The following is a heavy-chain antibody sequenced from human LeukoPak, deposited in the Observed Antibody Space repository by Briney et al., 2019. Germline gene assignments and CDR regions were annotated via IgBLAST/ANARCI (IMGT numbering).Heavy chain of an antibody. CDR1: GGSVSSGSYY. D-gene: IGHD6-6*01. Sequence: PSETLSLTCTVSGGSVSSGSYYWTWIRQPPGKGLEWIGYIYYSGSINYNPSLKSRVTISVDTSKNQFSLKLSSVTAADTAVYYCARAGGMAARPSESWGQGTLVTVSS. CDR2: IYYSGSI. V-gene: IGHV4-61*01. J-gene: IGHJ5*02. CDR3: ARAGGMAARPSES.